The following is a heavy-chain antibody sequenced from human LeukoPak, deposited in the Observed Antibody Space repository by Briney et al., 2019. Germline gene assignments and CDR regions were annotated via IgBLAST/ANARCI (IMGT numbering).Heavy chain of an antibody. CDR1: GGSISSYY. J-gene: IGHJ5*02. CDR2: IYYSESP. Sequence: PSETLSLTCTVSGGSISSYYWRWIRQPPGKGLEWIGHIYYSESPNYNPSLKSRLTISVDTSKNQFSPRLSSVTAADTAVYYCARQPVGSRHWFDPWGQGTLVTVSS. CDR3: ARQPVGSRHWFDP. V-gene: IGHV4-59*08. D-gene: IGHD6-13*01.